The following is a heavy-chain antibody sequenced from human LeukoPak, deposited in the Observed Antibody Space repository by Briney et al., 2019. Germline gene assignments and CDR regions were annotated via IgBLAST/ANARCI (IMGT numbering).Heavy chain of an antibody. Sequence: ASVTVSCKASGYSFTNYGISWVRQPAGQGLEWMGWISAYNSNTNYAQKLQGRIPMTTEASTSTAYMELRSLRSDDPAVYYCAKLVIDSGKPEDFWGQGTLVSVSS. D-gene: IGHD1-26*01. CDR2: ISAYNSNT. J-gene: IGHJ4*02. CDR1: GYSFTNYG. V-gene: IGHV1-18*01. CDR3: AKLVIDSGKPEDF.